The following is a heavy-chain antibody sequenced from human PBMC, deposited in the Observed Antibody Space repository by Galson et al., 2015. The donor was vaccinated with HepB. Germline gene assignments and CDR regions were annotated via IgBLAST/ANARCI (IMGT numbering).Heavy chain of an antibody. CDR2: ISYSGGNT. CDR1: GFTFIRYA. Sequence: SLRLSCAASGFTFIRYAMNWVRQAPGKGLEWVSAISYSGGNTYYADSVKGRFTISRDNSNNTLYLQMNSLRAEDTAVYFCAKVLVTLPTRGLDYWGQGTLVTVSS. CDR3: AKVLVTLPTRGLDY. D-gene: IGHD4-23*01. J-gene: IGHJ4*02. V-gene: IGHV3-23*01.